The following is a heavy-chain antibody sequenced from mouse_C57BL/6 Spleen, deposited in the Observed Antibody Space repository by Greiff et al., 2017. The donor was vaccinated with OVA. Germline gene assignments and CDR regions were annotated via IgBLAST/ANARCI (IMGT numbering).Heavy chain of an antibody. CDR3: ARGTGSWFAY. Sequence: DVQLQESGPELVKPGASVKIPCKASGYTFTDYNMDWVKQSHGKSLEWIGDINPNNGGTIYNQKFKGKATLTVDKSSSTAYMELRSLTSEDTAVYYCARGTGSWFAYWGQGTLVTVSA. CDR2: INPNNGGT. CDR1: GYTFTDYN. J-gene: IGHJ3*01. D-gene: IGHD4-1*01. V-gene: IGHV1-18*01.